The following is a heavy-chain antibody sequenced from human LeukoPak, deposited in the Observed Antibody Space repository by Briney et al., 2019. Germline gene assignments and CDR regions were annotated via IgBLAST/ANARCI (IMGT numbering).Heavy chain of an antibody. J-gene: IGHJ4*02. CDR1: GVTLSTYA. CDR3: AKDLYFPRGFLEWLLPPFFDY. CDR2: ISSSGSGDNT. Sequence: PGGSLRPSCAASGVTLSTYAMSWARQAPGKGLEWVSGISSSGSGDNTYYADSVKGRFTISRDSSKNTLFLHMNTLRAEDTAIYYCAKDLYFPRGFLEWLLPPFFDYWGQGTLVTVSS. V-gene: IGHV3-23*01. D-gene: IGHD3-3*01.